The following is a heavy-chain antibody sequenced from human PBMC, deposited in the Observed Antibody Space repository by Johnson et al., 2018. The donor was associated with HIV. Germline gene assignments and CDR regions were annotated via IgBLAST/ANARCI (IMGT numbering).Heavy chain of an antibody. D-gene: IGHD2-15*01. CDR3: ASILVVAAQEADAFDI. V-gene: IGHV3-30-3*01. J-gene: IGHJ3*02. Sequence: QVQLVESGGGVVQPGSSLRLSCAASGFTFSSYAMHWVRQAPGKGLEWVAVISYDGSNKYYADSVKGRFTISRDNSKNTLYLQMNSLRAEDTAVYYCASILVVAAQEADAFDIWGQGTMVTVSS. CDR2: ISYDGSNK. CDR1: GFTFSSYA.